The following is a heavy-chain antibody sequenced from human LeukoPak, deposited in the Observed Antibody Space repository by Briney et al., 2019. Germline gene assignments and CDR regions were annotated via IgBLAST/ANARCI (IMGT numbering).Heavy chain of an antibody. CDR1: GFTFSSYE. CDR3: ARDANCSGGSCYGPDAFDI. Sequence: GGSLRLSCAASGFTFSSYEMNWVRQAPGKGLEWVSYISSSGSTIYYAASVKGPFTISRDNAKNSLYLQMNSLRAGDTAVYYCARDANCSGGSCYGPDAFDIWGQGTMVTVSS. D-gene: IGHD2-15*01. J-gene: IGHJ3*02. CDR2: ISSSGSTI. V-gene: IGHV3-48*03.